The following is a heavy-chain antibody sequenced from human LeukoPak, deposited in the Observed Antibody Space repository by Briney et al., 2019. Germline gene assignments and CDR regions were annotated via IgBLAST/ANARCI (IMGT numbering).Heavy chain of an antibody. V-gene: IGHV4-39*01. D-gene: IGHD6-13*01. CDR2: IYYSGST. CDR3: ARRNSSSWRTYFDY. J-gene: IGHJ4*02. CDR1: GGSISSSSYY. Sequence: ASETLSLTCTVSGGSISSSSYYWGWIRQPPGKGPEWIGSIYYSGSTYYNPSLKSRVTISVDTSKNQFSLKLSSVTAADTAVYYCARRNSSSWRTYFDYWGQGTLVTVSS.